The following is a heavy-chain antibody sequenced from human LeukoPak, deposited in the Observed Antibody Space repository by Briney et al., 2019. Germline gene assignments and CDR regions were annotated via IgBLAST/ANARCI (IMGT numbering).Heavy chain of an antibody. CDR2: MKTDGTRI. J-gene: IGHJ4*02. CDR1: GFRFSNSW. V-gene: IGHV3-74*01. CDR3: ARGADHGGSYYPD. D-gene: IGHD3-10*01. Sequence: GGSLRLSCAASGFRFSNSWMYWVRQGPGKGPVWVSRMKTDGTRIEYADSVKGRFTISRDNAKNTLFLQMSSLRVEDTAVYYCARGADHGGSYYPDWGQGTRVTVSS.